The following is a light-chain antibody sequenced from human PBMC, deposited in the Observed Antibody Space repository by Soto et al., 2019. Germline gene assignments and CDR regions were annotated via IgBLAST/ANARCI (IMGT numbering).Light chain of an antibody. CDR3: QQYNNWPAS. Sequence: VITQSPATLSLSPGERATLSCRASQSVRSNLAWYQQKPGQAPRLLMYGASTRATSIPARFGGSGSGTEFTLTISSLQSEDFAVYYCQQYNNWPASLGQGTKVDI. CDR1: QSVRSN. V-gene: IGKV3-15*01. CDR2: GAS. J-gene: IGKJ1*01.